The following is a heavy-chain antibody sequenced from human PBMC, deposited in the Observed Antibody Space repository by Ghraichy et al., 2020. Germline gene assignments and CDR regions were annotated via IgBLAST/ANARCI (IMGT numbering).Heavy chain of an antibody. CDR3: TRGKSYGLDV. Sequence: GESLNISCAASGFTFSSYWMHWVRQAPGKGLLWVSHIKTDGTYTDYADSVKGRFTISRDNAKNTLYLQMNSLRAEDMAVYYCTRGKSYGLDVWGQGTTVTVSS. CDR1: GFTFSSYW. V-gene: IGHV3-74*01. CDR2: IKTDGTYT. J-gene: IGHJ6*02.